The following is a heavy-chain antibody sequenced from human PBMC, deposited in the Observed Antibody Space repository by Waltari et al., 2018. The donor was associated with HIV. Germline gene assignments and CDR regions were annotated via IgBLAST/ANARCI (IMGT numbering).Heavy chain of an antibody. V-gene: IGHV1-46*01. CDR1: GSSFTTSY. Sequence: QVQLVQSGAEVRKPGSSVKVSCKASGSSFTTSYLHWVHQAPGQGPEWMGIIEPSGANTTYAQKFQGRVSMAKDTSTSTVYLELRSLRADDTGVFYCARAGVQQLVPTGDWGQGTLVTVSS. D-gene: IGHD6-6*01. CDR3: ARAGVQQLVPTGD. CDR2: IEPSGANT. J-gene: IGHJ4*02.